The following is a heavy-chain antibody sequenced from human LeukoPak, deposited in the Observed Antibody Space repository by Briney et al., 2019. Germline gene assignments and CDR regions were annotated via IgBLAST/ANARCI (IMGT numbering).Heavy chain of an antibody. CDR2: ISSSSSYI. J-gene: IGHJ4*02. CDR1: GFTFSSYS. V-gene: IGHV3-21*01. D-gene: IGHD5-24*01. Sequence: GGSLRLSCAASGFTFSSYSMNGVRQAPGKGLEWVSSISSSSSYIYYADSVKGGFTISRDSDKNSLYLQMNSLRAEDTAVYYCARGRRDGYNYYFDYWGQGTLVTVSS. CDR3: ARGRRDGYNYYFDY.